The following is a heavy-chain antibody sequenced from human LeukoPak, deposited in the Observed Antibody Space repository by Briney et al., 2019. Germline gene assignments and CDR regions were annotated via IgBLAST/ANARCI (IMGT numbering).Heavy chain of an antibody. Sequence: SETLSLTCTVSGGSISSYYWSWIRQPPGKGLEWIGYMYYSGSTNYNPSLKNRVTISVDTSKNRFSLKLSSVTAADTAVYYCASQAVVIASGAFDIWGQGTMVTVSS. V-gene: IGHV4-59*01. D-gene: IGHD3-22*01. CDR3: ASQAVVIASGAFDI. CDR2: MYYSGST. J-gene: IGHJ3*02. CDR1: GGSISSYY.